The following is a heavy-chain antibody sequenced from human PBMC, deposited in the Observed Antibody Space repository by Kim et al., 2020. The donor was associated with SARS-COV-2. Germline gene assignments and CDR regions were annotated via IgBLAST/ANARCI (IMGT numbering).Heavy chain of an antibody. CDR3: ARDENSWPGGWAPWADYGGNSDDIFDY. Sequence: GGSLRLSCAASGFTFSSYWMSWVRQAPGKGLEWVANIKQDGSEKYYVDSVKGRFTISRDNAKNSLYLQMNSLRAEDTAVYYCARDENSWPGGWAPWADYGGNSDDIFDYWGQGTLVTVSS. CDR1: GFTFSSYW. D-gene: IGHD4-17*01. CDR2: IKQDGSEK. V-gene: IGHV3-7*03. J-gene: IGHJ4*02.